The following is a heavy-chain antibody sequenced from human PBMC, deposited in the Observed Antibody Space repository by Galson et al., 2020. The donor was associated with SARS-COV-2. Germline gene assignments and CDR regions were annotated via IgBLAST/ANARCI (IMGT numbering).Heavy chain of an antibody. CDR3: ARVDYDFWSGLGAFDI. Sequence: GGSLRLSCAASGFTFSSYWMSWVCQAPGKGLEWVANIKQDGSEKYYVDSVKGRFTISRDNAKNSLYLQMNSLRAEDTAVYYCARVDYDFWSGLGAFDIWGQGTMVTVSS. J-gene: IGHJ3*02. CDR2: IKQDGSEK. V-gene: IGHV3-7*01. D-gene: IGHD3-3*01. CDR1: GFTFSSYW.